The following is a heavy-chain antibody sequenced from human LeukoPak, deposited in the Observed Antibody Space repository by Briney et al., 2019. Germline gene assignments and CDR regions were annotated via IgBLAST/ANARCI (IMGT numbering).Heavy chain of an antibody. D-gene: IGHD3-10*01. Sequence: PSQTLSLTCAVSGASLSSGGYSWSWIRQPPGKGLEWIGYIYHSGTTYYNPSLKSRVTISVDTSKNQFSLKLSSVTAADTAVYYCAGERETYYYGSGSPYGDAFDIWGQGTMVTVSS. CDR1: GASLSSGGYS. CDR3: AGERETYYYGSGSPYGDAFDI. V-gene: IGHV4-30-2*01. J-gene: IGHJ3*02. CDR2: IYHSGTT.